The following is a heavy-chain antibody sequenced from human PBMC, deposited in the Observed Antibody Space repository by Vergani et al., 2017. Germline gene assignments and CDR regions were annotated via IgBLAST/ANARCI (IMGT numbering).Heavy chain of an antibody. D-gene: IGHD6-13*01. CDR2: ISSSSSYI. J-gene: IGHJ4*02. CDR1: GFSFSSYS. Sequence: EVQLVESGGGLVKPGGSLRLSCAASGFSFSSYSMNWVRQAPGKGLEWVSSISSSSSYIYYADSVKGRFTISRDNAKNSLYLQMNSLRAEDTAVYYCASLEENSSSWPFDYWGQGTLVTVSS. CDR3: ASLEENSSSWPFDY. V-gene: IGHV3-21*01.